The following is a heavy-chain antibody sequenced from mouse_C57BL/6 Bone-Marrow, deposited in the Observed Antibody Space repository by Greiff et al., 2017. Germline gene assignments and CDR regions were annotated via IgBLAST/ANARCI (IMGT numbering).Heavy chain of an antibody. V-gene: IGHV1-84*01. Sequence: QVQLQQSGPELVKPGASVKISCKASGYTFTDYYINWVKQRPGQGLELIGWIYPGSGNTKYNEKFKGKATLTVDTSSSTAYMQLSSLTSEYSAVYFCARSYGSSYVTYFDYWGQGTTLTVSS. CDR3: ARSYGSSYVTYFDY. CDR1: GYTFTDYY. CDR2: IYPGSGNT. J-gene: IGHJ2*01. D-gene: IGHD1-1*01.